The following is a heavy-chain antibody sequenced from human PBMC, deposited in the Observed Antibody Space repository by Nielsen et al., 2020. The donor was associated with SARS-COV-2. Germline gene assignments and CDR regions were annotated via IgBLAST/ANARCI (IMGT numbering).Heavy chain of an antibody. Sequence: ASVKVSCKASEFRFTNYFINWVRQAPGQGLEWMAIINPSGNNTHSAQKFQGRVTVTRDTSTSTVYMELSSLRSEDTAVYYCARDGDGWEADYWGQGTLVTVSS. CDR3: ARDGDGWEADY. V-gene: IGHV1-46*01. CDR2: INPSGNNT. D-gene: IGHD1-26*01. CDR1: EFRFTNYF. J-gene: IGHJ4*01.